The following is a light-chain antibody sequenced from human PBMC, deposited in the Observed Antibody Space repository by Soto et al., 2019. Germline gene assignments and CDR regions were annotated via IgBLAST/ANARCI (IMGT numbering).Light chain of an antibody. CDR3: QQYGASPLYS. CDR2: GAS. J-gene: IGKJ2*03. Sequence: EIVLTQSPGTLSLSPGERATVSCRASQIVSSSYLAWYQQKPGQAPRLLIYGASSRATGIPDRFSGSGSGTDFTLSISRLEPEDFAVYYCQQYGASPLYSFGQGTKLEIK. V-gene: IGKV3-20*01. CDR1: QIVSSSY.